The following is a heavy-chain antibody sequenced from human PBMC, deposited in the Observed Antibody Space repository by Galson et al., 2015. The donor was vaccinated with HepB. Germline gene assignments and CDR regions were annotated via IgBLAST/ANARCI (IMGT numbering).Heavy chain of an antibody. CDR2: ISDTGAST. D-gene: IGHD6-19*01. J-gene: IGHJ3*01. V-gene: IGHV3-23*01. CDR1: GFIFNNYA. Sequence: SLRLSCAASGFIFNNYAMNWARQAPGKGLEWVSVISDTGASTRYADSVKGRFTISRDNSKNTLYLQMNSLGAEDTAVYYCAKPSSGWYRDAFDVWGQGAMVTVSS. CDR3: AKPSSGWYRDAFDV.